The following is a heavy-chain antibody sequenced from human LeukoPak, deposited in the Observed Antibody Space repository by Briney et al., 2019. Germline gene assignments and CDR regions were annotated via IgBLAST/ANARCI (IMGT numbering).Heavy chain of an antibody. CDR2: INHSGST. J-gene: IGHJ5*02. CDR3: ARAHIVVVPAAMLAWFDP. CDR1: GGSISSSSYY. Sequence: SETLSLTCTVSGGSISSSSYYWGWIRQPPGKGLEWIGEINHSGSTNYNPSLKSRVTISVDTSKNQFSLKLSSVTAADTAVYYCARAHIVVVPAAMLAWFDPWGQGTLVTVSS. V-gene: IGHV4-39*07. D-gene: IGHD2-2*01.